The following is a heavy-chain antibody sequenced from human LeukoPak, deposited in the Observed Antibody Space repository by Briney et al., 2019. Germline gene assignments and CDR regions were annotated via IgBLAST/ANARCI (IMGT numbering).Heavy chain of an antibody. CDR2: IYYSGST. V-gene: IGHV4-59*01. J-gene: IGHJ4*02. Sequence: SETLSLTCTVSGGSISSYYWSWIRQPPGKGLEWIGYIYYSGSTNYNPSLKSRVTISVDTSKNQFSLKLSSVTAADTAVYYCAGGRWLRAFDYWGQGALVTVSS. CDR3: AGGRWLRAFDY. D-gene: IGHD5-24*01. CDR1: GGSISSYY.